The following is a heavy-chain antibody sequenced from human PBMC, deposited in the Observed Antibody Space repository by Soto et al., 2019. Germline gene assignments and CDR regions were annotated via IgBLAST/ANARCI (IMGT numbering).Heavy chain of an antibody. D-gene: IGHD2-2*02. V-gene: IGHV3-21*01. Sequence: GGSLRLSCAASGFTFSSYSMNWVRQAPGKGLEWVSSISSSSSYIYYADSVKGRFTISRDNAKNSLYLQMNSLRAEDTAVYYCARERGPDIVVVPAAIHPYYYGMDVWGQGTTVTVSS. CDR3: ARERGPDIVVVPAAIHPYYYGMDV. CDR1: GFTFSSYS. J-gene: IGHJ6*02. CDR2: ISSSSSYI.